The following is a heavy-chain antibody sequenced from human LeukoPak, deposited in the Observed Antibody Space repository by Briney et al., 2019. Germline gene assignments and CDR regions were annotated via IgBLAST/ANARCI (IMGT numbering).Heavy chain of an antibody. J-gene: IGHJ4*02. CDR2: ISGSGGST. CDR3: AKDRGGSYSALSDY. V-gene: IGHV3-23*01. CDR1: GFTFSSYA. D-gene: IGHD1-26*01. Sequence: QSGGSLRLSCAASGFTFSSYAMSWVRQAPGKGLEWVSAISGSGGSTYYADSVKGWFTISRDNSKNTLYLQMNSLRAEDTAVYYCAKDRGGSYSALSDYWGQGTQVTVSS.